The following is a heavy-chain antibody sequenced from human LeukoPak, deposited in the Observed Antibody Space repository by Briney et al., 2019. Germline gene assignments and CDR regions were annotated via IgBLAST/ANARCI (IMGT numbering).Heavy chain of an antibody. CDR1: GFIVNTYY. Sequence: GGSLRLSCAVSGFIVNTYYMSWVRQAPGKGLEWVSSITGSGAGTSYADSVKGRFAISRDNSKNTLYLQMNSLRAEDTAVYYCTKDPNGDYIGAFDFWGQGTMVTVSS. V-gene: IGHV3-23*01. D-gene: IGHD4-17*01. CDR2: ITGSGAGT. CDR3: TKDPNGDYIGAFDF. J-gene: IGHJ3*01.